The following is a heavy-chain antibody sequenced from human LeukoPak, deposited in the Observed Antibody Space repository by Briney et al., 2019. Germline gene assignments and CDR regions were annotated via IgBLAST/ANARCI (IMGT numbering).Heavy chain of an antibody. CDR3: ARDSSGYYYTHFDY. CDR2: INPNSGGT. Sequence: PQASVKVSCKASGYTFTNYYMHWVRQAPGQGLEWMGWINPNSGGTNYAQKFQGRVTMTRDTSISTAYMELSRLRSDDTAVYYCARDSSGYYYTHFDYWGQGTLVTVSS. V-gene: IGHV1-2*02. CDR1: GYTFTNYY. J-gene: IGHJ4*02. D-gene: IGHD3-22*01.